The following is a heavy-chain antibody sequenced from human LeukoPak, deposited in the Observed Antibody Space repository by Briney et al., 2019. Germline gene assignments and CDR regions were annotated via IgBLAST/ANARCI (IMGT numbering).Heavy chain of an antibody. Sequence: SETLSLTCTVSGGSISSYYWSWIRQPAGKGLEWIGRIYTSGSTNYNPSLKSRVTISVDTSKNQFSLKLSSVTAADTAVYYCARGCSIYGDYYVDYWGQGTLVTVSS. D-gene: IGHD4-17*01. J-gene: IGHJ4*02. V-gene: IGHV4-4*07. CDR2: IYTSGST. CDR3: ARGCSIYGDYYVDY. CDR1: GGSISSYY.